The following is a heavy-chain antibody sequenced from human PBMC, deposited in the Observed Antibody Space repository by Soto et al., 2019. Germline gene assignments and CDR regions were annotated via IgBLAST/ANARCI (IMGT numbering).Heavy chain of an antibody. D-gene: IGHD2-2*01. Sequence: PSETLSLTCTVSGGSISSNDYYWDWIRQSPGKGLEWIGSIYYSGTTYYNPSLKSRVTIFVDTSKNQFSLKLRSVTAADTAVYYCARLDCISNSCHFDYWGQGTLVTVSS. CDR3: ARLDCISNSCHFDY. V-gene: IGHV4-39*07. CDR2: IYYSGTT. J-gene: IGHJ4*02. CDR1: GGSISSNDYY.